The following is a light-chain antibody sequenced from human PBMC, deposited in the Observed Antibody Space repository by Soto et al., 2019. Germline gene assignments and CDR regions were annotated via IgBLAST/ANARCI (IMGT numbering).Light chain of an antibody. Sequence: IQMTQSPPYLSASVCDRVTLTCRASQDVSNDLAWYQQKPGKVPKLLIYQASSLESGVPLRFSGSASGTEFTLTISSLQSEDSAFYYCKQYNKWPITFGQGKRLEIK. J-gene: IGKJ5*01. CDR3: KQYNKWPIT. CDR1: QDVSND. CDR2: QAS. V-gene: IGKV1D-13*01.